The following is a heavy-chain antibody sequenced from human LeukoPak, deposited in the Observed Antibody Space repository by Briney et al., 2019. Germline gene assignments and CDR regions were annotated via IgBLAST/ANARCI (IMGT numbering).Heavy chain of an antibody. Sequence: ASVKVSCKASGYTFTSYDINWVRQATGQGLEWMGWMNPNSGNTGYAQKFQGRVTMTRNTSISTAYMELSSLRAEDTAVYYCVRDTAVAAKFGNWHFDLWGRGTLVTVSS. CDR1: GYTFTSYD. V-gene: IGHV1-8*01. D-gene: IGHD2-21*02. J-gene: IGHJ2*01. CDR2: MNPNSGNT. CDR3: VRDTAVAAKFGNWHFDL.